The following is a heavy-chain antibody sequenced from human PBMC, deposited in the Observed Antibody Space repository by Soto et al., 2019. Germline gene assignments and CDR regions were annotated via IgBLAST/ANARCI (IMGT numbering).Heavy chain of an antibody. CDR1: GFTFSSYA. CDR2: ISGSGGST. V-gene: IGHV3-23*01. Sequence: GGSLRLSCAASGFTFSSYAMSWVRQAPGKGLEWVSAISGSGGSTYYADSVKGRFTISRDNSKNTLYLQMNSLRAEDTAVYYCAKVPPRTKRYNWNDRDYWGQGTLVTVSS. J-gene: IGHJ4*02. CDR3: AKVPPRTKRYNWNDRDY. D-gene: IGHD1-1*01.